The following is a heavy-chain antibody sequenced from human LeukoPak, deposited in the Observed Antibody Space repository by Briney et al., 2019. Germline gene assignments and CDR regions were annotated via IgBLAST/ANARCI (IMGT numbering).Heavy chain of an antibody. CDR1: EFNFFSYG. CDR2: IFTDGSTT. Sequence: GGSLRVSCVASEFNFFSYGMQWVRQAPGKGLVWVSRIFTDGSTTSYADSVKGRFTISRDNAKNTLYLQMNSLRAEDTAVYYCARELPREVTLDYWGQGTLVTVSP. J-gene: IGHJ4*01. CDR3: ARELPREVTLDY. D-gene: IGHD2-21*02. V-gene: IGHV3-74*01.